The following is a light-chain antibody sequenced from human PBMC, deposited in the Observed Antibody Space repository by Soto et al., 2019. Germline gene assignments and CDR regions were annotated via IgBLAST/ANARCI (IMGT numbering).Light chain of an antibody. V-gene: IGLV2-14*01. J-gene: IGLJ1*01. CDR1: TSDY. CDR2: EVR. Sequence: QSVLTQPPSVSASPGQSITISCTGTTSDYVSWYQQHPGNVPKVLIYEVRKRPSGISNRFSGSKSGNTASLTISGLQAEDEADYYCCSHTSGNSLVFGRGTKVTVL. CDR3: CSHTSGNSLV.